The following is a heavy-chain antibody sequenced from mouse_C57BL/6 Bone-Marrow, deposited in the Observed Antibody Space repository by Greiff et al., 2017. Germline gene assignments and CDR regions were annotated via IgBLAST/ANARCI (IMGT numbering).Heavy chain of an antibody. CDR3: ARFPTTVVATDY. CDR1: GFTFSSYA. V-gene: IGHV5-4*01. CDR2: ISDGGSYT. J-gene: IGHJ2*01. D-gene: IGHD1-1*01. Sequence: EVHLVESGGGLVKPGGSLKLSCAASGFTFSSYAMSWVRQTPEKRLEWVATISDGGSYTYYPDNVKGRFTISRDNAKNNLYLQMSHLKSEDTAMYYCARFPTTVVATDYWGQGTTLTVSS.